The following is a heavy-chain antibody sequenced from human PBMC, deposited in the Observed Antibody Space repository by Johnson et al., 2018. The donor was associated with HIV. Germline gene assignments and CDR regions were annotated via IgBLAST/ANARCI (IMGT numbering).Heavy chain of an antibody. V-gene: IGHV3-66*01. J-gene: IGHJ3*02. CDR2: IYSGGNT. D-gene: IGHD5-24*01. CDR1: GFTVDSNY. Sequence: VQLVESGGGLVQPGGSLRISCAASGFTVDSNYMSWVRQAPGKGLEWVSVIYSGGNTYYADSVKGRCTISRDTSRNILYLQMNNLRAEDTAVYYCARSPVWLRGFDIWGQGTTVTVSS. CDR3: ARSPVWLRGFDI.